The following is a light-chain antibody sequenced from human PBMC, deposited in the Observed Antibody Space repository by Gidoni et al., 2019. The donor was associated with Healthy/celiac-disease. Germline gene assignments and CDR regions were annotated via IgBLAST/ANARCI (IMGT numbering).Light chain of an antibody. CDR3: QSYDSSLSVL. V-gene: IGLV1-40*01. J-gene: IGLJ2*01. Sequence: QSVLTQPPSVSGAPGQRVTISCTGSSSNIGAGYDVHWYQQLPGTAPKLLIYGNSNRPSGFPDRFSGSKSGTSASLAITGLQAEDEADSYCQSYDSSLSVLFGGGTKLTVL. CDR2: GNS. CDR1: SSNIGAGYD.